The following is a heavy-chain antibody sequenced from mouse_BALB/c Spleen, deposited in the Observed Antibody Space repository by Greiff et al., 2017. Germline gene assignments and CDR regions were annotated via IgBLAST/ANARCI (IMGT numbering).Heavy chain of an antibody. Sequence: DVKLVESGGGLVQPGGSLRLSCATSGFTFTDYYMSWVRQPPGKALEWLGFIRNKANGYTTEYSASVKGRFTISRDNSQSILYLQMNTLRAEDSATYYCARDNTGSMDYWGQGTSVTVSS. CDR2: IRNKANGYTT. CDR1: GFTFTDYY. V-gene: IGHV7-3*02. CDR3: ARDNTGSMDY. D-gene: IGHD2-2*01. J-gene: IGHJ4*01.